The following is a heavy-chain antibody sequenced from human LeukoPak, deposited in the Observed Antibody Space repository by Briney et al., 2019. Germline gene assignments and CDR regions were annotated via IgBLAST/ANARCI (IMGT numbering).Heavy chain of an antibody. CDR1: GFIFSDYY. Sequence: PGGSLRLSCAASGFIFSDYYMSWIRQAPGKGLEWVSYISSSGSTMYYTDSVKGRFTISRDNAKDSLYLQMNSLRAEDTAVYYCARDPGSGYEEHFDSWGQGTLVTVSS. D-gene: IGHD5-12*01. CDR3: ARDPGSGYEEHFDS. J-gene: IGHJ4*02. V-gene: IGHV3-11*01. CDR2: ISSSGSTM.